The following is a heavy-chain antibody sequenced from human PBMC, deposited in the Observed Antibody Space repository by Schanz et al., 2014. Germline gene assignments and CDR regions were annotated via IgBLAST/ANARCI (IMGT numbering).Heavy chain of an antibody. CDR1: GFSFSTYA. CDR3: ARDDGGGYNQIES. CDR2: ISGNGGEK. J-gene: IGHJ5*01. Sequence: QVQLVESGGGVVQPGRSLRLSCAASGFSFSTYAMHWVRQAPGKGLRCVAVISGNGGEKYYADSVKGRFTISRDNSENTLFLEMNSLRLEDTAVLGCARDDGGGYNQIESWGQGALVTVSS. D-gene: IGHD5-12*01. V-gene: IGHV3-30*04.